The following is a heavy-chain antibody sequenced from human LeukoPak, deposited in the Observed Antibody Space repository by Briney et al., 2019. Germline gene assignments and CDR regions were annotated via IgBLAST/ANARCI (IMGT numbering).Heavy chain of an antibody. Sequence: PGGSLRLSCAASGLTVSSSYMSWVRQAPGKGLEWVSIIYNDGSTYYADSMKGRFTISRDNSKNTLNLQVNSLRAEDTATYYCARNILFAFDIWGQGTMVTVSS. V-gene: IGHV3-53*01. CDR3: ARNILFAFDI. CDR1: GLTVSSSY. J-gene: IGHJ3*02. CDR2: IYNDGST.